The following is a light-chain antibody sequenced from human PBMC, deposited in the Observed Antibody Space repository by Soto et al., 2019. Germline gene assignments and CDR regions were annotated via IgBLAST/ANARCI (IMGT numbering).Light chain of an antibody. V-gene: IGKV1-9*01. CDR3: QQLNSYPLT. CDR1: QGITNY. CDR2: GAS. Sequence: DIQLTQSPSFLSASVGDRVTITCRASQGITNYLAWYQQKPGKAPKLLIYGASTLQSGVPSRFSGSGSGTEFTFTISSLQPEDYATYYCQQLNSYPLTFGQGTRLEIK. J-gene: IGKJ5*01.